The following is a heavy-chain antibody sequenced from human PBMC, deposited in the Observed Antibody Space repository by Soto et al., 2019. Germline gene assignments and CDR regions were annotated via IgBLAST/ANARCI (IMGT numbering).Heavy chain of an antibody. Sequence: QVHLVQSGAEVKKPGASVKVSCKGSGYAFTTYGITWVRQAPGQGLEWMGWISAHNGNTNYAQKLQGRVTVTRDTTTSTAYMELRSLSSDDTAVYYCARGRDGDYWGQGALVTVSS. CDR3: ARGRDGDY. CDR2: ISAHNGNT. D-gene: IGHD6-6*01. CDR1: GYAFTTYG. J-gene: IGHJ4*02. V-gene: IGHV1-18*01.